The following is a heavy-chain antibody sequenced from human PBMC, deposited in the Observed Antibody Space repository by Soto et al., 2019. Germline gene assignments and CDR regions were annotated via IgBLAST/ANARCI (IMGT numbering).Heavy chain of an antibody. Sequence: PGGSLRLSCAGSGFTFGADWMSWVRQAPGKGLEWVANINRGGNDRYYVDSVKGRFTISRDNAKKSLYLQMSSLRAEDTAMYYCTRDLDTSGSAHISEYWGQGTLVTVSS. CDR2: INRGGNDR. J-gene: IGHJ4*02. D-gene: IGHD3-22*01. V-gene: IGHV3-7*03. CDR1: GFTFGADW. CDR3: TRDLDTSGSAHISEY.